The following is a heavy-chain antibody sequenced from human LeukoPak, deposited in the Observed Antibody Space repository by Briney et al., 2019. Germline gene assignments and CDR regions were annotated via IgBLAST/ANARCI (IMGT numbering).Heavy chain of an antibody. Sequence: GGSLRLSCTASGFTFNNYAMSWVRQAPGKGLEWVSALSSSGSSIYYADSVKGRFTISRDNSKNTLYLHLNSLRADDTALYYCAKESRNYAPSFFDYWGQGSQVPVSS. CDR1: GFTFNNYA. CDR2: LSSSGSSI. CDR3: AKESRNYAPSFFDY. V-gene: IGHV3-23*01. J-gene: IGHJ4*02. D-gene: IGHD4-11*01.